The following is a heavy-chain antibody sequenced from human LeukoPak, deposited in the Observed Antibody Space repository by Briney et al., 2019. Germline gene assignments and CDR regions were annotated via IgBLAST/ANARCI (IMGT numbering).Heavy chain of an antibody. D-gene: IGHD5-18*01. Sequence: SETLSLTCSFSGGSINLYYWSWIRQPPGKGLEWIGYISYTGGETNYNPSLKSRLTISVDTSKNQFSLMLTSVTAADTAVYYCARQPAATAAFDIWAQGTMVTVSS. CDR3: ARQPAATAAFDI. V-gene: IGHV4-59*08. CDR2: ISYTGGET. J-gene: IGHJ3*02. CDR1: GGSINLYY.